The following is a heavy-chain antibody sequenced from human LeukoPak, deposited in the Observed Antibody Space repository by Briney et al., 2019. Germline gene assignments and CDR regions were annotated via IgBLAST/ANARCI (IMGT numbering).Heavy chain of an antibody. CDR2: ISNDGTST. CDR1: GLTFSNYW. Sequence: PGGSLRLSCAVSGLTFSNYWMHWVRQAPGKGLVWVSRISNDGTSTSYADSVKGRFTISRDNAKNSLYLQMNSLRAEDTAVYYCATFSSGDAFDIWGQGTMVTVSS. CDR3: ATFSSGDAFDI. D-gene: IGHD6-19*01. V-gene: IGHV3-74*01. J-gene: IGHJ3*02.